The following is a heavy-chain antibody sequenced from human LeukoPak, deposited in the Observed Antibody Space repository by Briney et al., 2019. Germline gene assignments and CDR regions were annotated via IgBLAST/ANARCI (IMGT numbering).Heavy chain of an antibody. D-gene: IGHD2-15*01. V-gene: IGHV4-59*05. CDR3: ARSNVVVVATDFDY. CDR1: GGSISSSY. J-gene: IGHJ4*02. Sequence: SETLSLTCTVSGGSISSSYWSWIRQPPGKGLEWIGSIYYSGSTYYNPSLKSRVTISVDTSKNQFSLKLSSVTAADTAVYYCARSNVVVVATDFDYWGQGTLVTVSS. CDR2: IYYSGST.